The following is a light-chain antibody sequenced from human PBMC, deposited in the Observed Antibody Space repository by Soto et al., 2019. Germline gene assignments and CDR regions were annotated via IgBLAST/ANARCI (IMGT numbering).Light chain of an antibody. J-gene: IGKJ1*01. CDR2: GTS. Sequence: EIVLTQSPGTLSLSPGESATLSCRASQSVSSSYLSWYQQKPGQAPRLLIHGTSDRATGIPDRFSGSGSGTEFTLSISSLQSEDFAVYYCQQYNTWPRTFGQGTKVETK. CDR1: QSVSSSY. V-gene: IGKV3-20*01. CDR3: QQYNTWPRT.